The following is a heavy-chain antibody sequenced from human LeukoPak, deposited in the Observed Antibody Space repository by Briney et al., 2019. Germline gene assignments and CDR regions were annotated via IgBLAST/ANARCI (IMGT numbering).Heavy chain of an antibody. CDR2: IYYSGST. D-gene: IGHD6-19*01. V-gene: IGHV4-39*07. CDR3: ARVVSYSSVWYGEGRYDGMDV. J-gene: IGHJ6*02. Sequence: SETLSLTCTVSGGSIISSSYYWGWIRQPPGKGLEWIGTIYYSGSTYYNPSLESRVTISVDTSKSHFSLKLSSVTAADTAVYYCARVVSYSSVWYGEGRYDGMDVWGQGTTVTVSS. CDR1: GGSIISSSYY.